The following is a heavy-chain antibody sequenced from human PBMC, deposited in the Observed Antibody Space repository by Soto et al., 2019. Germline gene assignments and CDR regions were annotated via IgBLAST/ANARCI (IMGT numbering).Heavy chain of an antibody. D-gene: IGHD4-17*01. CDR3: ARWDYGDYARFDY. V-gene: IGHV1-8*01. CDR2: MNPKCGNT. Sequence: QVQLVQSGAEVKKPGASVKVSCKASGYTFTSHDINWVRQATGQGLEWMGWMNPKCGNTGYAQKFRGRVTMTRNTSISTAYMELSSLRSDDTAVYYCARWDYGDYARFDYWGHGTPVTVSS. J-gene: IGHJ4*01. CDR1: GYTFTSHD.